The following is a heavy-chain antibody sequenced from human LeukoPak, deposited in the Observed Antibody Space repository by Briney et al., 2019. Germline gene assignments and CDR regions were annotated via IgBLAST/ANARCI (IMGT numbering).Heavy chain of an antibody. D-gene: IGHD3-10*01. CDR1: GGSFSGYY. J-gene: IGHJ4*02. CDR2: IKQDGSEK. V-gene: IGHV3-7*01. CDR3: ARDQTLVWFGELFYFDY. Sequence: ETLSLTCAVYGGSFSGYYWSWVRQAPGKGLEWVANIKQDGSEKYYVDSVKGRFTISRDNAKNSLYLQMNSLRAEDTAVYYCARDQTLVWFGELFYFDYWGQGTLVTVSS.